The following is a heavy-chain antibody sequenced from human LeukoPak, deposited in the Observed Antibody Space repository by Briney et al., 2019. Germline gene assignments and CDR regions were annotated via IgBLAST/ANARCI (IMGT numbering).Heavy chain of an antibody. CDR3: ATGADDYGDY. V-gene: IGHV3-30*03. J-gene: IGHJ4*02. Sequence: GGSLELPLAAFGFPFIAFAIHWVGQAPGKGVKLVAVISYDGSNKYYADSVKGRFTISRDNSKNTLYLQMNSLRAEDTAVYYCATGADDYGDYWGQGTLVTVSS. CDR1: GFPFIAFA. CDR2: ISYDGSNK.